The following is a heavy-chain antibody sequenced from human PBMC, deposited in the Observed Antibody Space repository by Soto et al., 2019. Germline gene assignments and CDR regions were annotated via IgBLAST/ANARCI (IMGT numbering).Heavy chain of an antibody. CDR1: RFTFSSYS. CDR3: ARGKGGGYNWFDP. V-gene: IGHV3-21*01. CDR2: ISSSSSYI. D-gene: IGHD3-16*01. Sequence: GGSLRLSCAASRFTFSSYSMNWVRQAPGKGLEWVSSISSSSSYIYYADSVKGRFTISRDNAKNSLYLQMNSLRAEDTAVYYCARGKGGGYNWFDPWGQGTLVTVSS. J-gene: IGHJ5*02.